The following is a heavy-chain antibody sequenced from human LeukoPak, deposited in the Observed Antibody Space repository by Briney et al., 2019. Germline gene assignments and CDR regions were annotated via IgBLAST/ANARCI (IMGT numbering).Heavy chain of an antibody. J-gene: IGHJ3*02. CDR3: ARYIVSYPHDAFDI. D-gene: IGHD1-26*01. CDR1: GGSISSYY. CDR2: IYYSGST. Sequence: SETLSLTCTVSGGSISSYYWSWIRQPPGKGLEWIGYIYYSGSTSYNPSLKSRVTISVDTSKKPFSLKLSSVTAADTAFYYCARYIVSYPHDAFDIWGQGTMVTLSS. V-gene: IGHV4-59*01.